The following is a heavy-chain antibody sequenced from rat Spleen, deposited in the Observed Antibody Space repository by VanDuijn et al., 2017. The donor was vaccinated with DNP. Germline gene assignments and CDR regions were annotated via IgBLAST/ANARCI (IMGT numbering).Heavy chain of an antibody. D-gene: IGHD1-12*02. CDR3: ARVGDLHDGGDGDVLDA. J-gene: IGHJ4*01. CDR2: ISAGGGDT. V-gene: IGHV5S23*01. Sequence: EVQLVESGGGLVQPGRSLKLSCAASGFTFSDFNMAWVRQAPAKGLEWVASISAGGGDTYYRDSVKGRFTVSRNNAESTLHLQMDSLRSEDTATYYCARVGDLHDGGDGDVLDAWGQGTSVTVSS. CDR1: GFTFSDFN.